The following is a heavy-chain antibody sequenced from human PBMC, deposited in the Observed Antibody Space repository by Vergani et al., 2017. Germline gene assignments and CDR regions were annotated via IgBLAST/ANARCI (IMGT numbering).Heavy chain of an antibody. CDR2: ISMNGGST. Sequence: EVQLVESGGGLVQPGGSLRLSCSAFGFPFSSYAMHWVRQAPGKGLEYVSAISMNGGSTYYADSVKGRFTISRDNSKNTLYLQMSSLRAEDTAVYYCVKGVAVVPAAAGVHFDYWGQGTLVTVSS. V-gene: IGHV3-64D*06. J-gene: IGHJ4*02. CDR1: GFPFSSYA. D-gene: IGHD2-2*01. CDR3: VKGVAVVPAAAGVHFDY.